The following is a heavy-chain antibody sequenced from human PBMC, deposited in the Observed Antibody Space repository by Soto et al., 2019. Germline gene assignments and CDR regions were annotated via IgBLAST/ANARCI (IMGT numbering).Heavy chain of an antibody. CDR3: ARDRSTTYAFDI. J-gene: IGHJ3*02. CDR2: IYSGGST. D-gene: IGHD1-1*01. CDR1: GFTVSSNY. V-gene: IGHV3-66*01. Sequence: EVQLVESGGGLVQPGGSLRLSCAASGFTVSSNYMSWVRQAPGKGLEWVSVIYSGGSTYYADSVKGRFTTSRDNSKNTLYLQMNSLRAEDTAVYYCARDRSTTYAFDIWGQGTMVTVSS.